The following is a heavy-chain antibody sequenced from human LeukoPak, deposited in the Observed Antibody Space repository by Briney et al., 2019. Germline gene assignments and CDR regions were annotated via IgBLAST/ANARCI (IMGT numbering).Heavy chain of an antibody. V-gene: IGHV4-34*01. CDR3: ARELSGIAAAGY. CDR2: INHSGST. CDR1: GGSFSGYY. Sequence: SETLSLTCAVYGGSFSGYYWSWIRQPPGKGLEWIGEINHSGSTNYNPSLKSRVTISVDTSKNQLSLKLSSVTAADTAVYYCARELSGIAAAGYWGQGTLVTVSS. D-gene: IGHD6-13*01. J-gene: IGHJ4*02.